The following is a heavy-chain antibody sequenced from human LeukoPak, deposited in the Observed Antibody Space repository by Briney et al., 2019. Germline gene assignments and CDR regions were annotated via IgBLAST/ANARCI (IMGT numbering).Heavy chain of an antibody. CDR3: VKNGVYTSGWYGGYFDY. J-gene: IGHJ4*02. CDR1: GFTFSNYA. V-gene: IGHV3-64D*08. D-gene: IGHD6-19*01. CDR2: ISSNGGST. Sequence: TGGSLRLSCSAPGFTFSNYAMYWVRQAPGKGLEYISAISSNGGSTYYAGSVKGRFTISRDNSKNTLYLQMSSLRSEDTAVYYCVKNGVYTSGWYGGYFDYWGQGTLVTVSS.